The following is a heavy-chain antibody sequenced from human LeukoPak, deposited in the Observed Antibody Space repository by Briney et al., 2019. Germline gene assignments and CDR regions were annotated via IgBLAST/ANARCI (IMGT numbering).Heavy chain of an antibody. J-gene: IGHJ4*02. V-gene: IGHV3-66*04. Sequence: GGSLRLSCAASGFTVSSNYMSWVRQAPGKWLEWVSVIYSGGSTYYADSAKGRFTISRDNSKNTLYLQMNSLRAEDTAVYYCARHRGYCSSTSCYPYYFDYWGQGTLVTVSS. D-gene: IGHD2-2*01. CDR3: ARHRGYCSSTSCYPYYFDY. CDR1: GFTVSSNY. CDR2: IYSGGST.